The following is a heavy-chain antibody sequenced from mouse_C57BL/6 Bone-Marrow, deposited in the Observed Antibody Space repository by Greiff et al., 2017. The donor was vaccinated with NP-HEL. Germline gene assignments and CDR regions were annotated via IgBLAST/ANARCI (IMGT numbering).Heavy chain of an antibody. D-gene: IGHD1-1*01. V-gene: IGHV3-6*01. Sequence: EVKLMESGPGLVKPSQSLSLTCSVTGYSITSGYYWNWIRQFPGNKLEWMGYIRYDGSNNYNPSLKNRISITRDTSKNQFFLKLNSVTTEDTATDYCARERIYYYGSSLDYWGQGTTLTVSS. CDR2: IRYDGSN. CDR3: ARERIYYYGSSLDY. J-gene: IGHJ2*01. CDR1: GYSITSGYY.